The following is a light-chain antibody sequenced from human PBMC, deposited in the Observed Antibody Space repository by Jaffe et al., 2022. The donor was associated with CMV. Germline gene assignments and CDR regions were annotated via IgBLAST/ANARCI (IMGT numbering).Light chain of an antibody. J-gene: IGKJ3*01. V-gene: IGKV4-1*01. Sequence: DIVMTQSPDSLAVSLGERATVNCKSSQSVLYSSTNNNYLAWYQQKPGQPPRLLIYWASTRESGVPDRFSGSGSGTDFTLTISSLQAEDVAVYYCQQYYNTPLTFGPGTTVDIK. CDR2: WAS. CDR3: QQYYNTPLT. CDR1: QSVLYSSTNNNY.